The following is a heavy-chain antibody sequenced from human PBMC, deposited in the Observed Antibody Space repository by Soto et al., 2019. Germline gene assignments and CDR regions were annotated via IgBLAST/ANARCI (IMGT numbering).Heavy chain of an antibody. J-gene: IGHJ3*02. V-gene: IGHV3-23*01. CDR3: AKGVLLRRTDI. CDR2: ISGSGDST. CDR1: GFTSSSYA. Sequence: GGSLRLSCAASGFTSSSYAMTWVRQAPGKGLEWVSAISGSGDSTYYADSVKGRFTISRDNSKNTLFLQMNSLRAEDTAVYYCAKGVLLRRTDIWGQGTMVTVSS. D-gene: IGHD3-10*01.